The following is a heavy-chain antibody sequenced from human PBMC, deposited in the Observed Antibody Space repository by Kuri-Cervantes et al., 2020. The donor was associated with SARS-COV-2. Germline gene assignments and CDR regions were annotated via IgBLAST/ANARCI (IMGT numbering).Heavy chain of an antibody. D-gene: IGHD6-6*01. J-gene: IGHJ4*02. V-gene: IGHV3-30*04. CDR3: ARDTAARYLDY. CDR1: GFTFSSYA. Sequence: GGSLRLSCAASGFTFSSYAMHWVRQAPGKGLEWVAVISYDGSNKYYADSVKGRFTISRDNSKNTLYLQMNSLRAEDTAVYYCARDTAARYLDYWGQGTLVTVSS. CDR2: ISYDGSNK.